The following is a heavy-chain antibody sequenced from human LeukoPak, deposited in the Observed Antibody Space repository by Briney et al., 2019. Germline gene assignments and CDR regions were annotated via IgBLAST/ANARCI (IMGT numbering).Heavy chain of an antibody. CDR1: GFTFSSFW. D-gene: IGHD3-22*01. Sequence: GGSLRLSCAASGFTFSSFWMHWVRQAPGKGLVWVSRIKSDGSTNYADCVKGRFTISRDNAKNTVSLQMNSLRVEDTGVYYCARAPSEIGGYYPEYFRHWGQGTLVTVSS. CDR3: ARAPSEIGGYYPEYFRH. V-gene: IGHV3-74*01. J-gene: IGHJ1*01. CDR2: IKSDGST.